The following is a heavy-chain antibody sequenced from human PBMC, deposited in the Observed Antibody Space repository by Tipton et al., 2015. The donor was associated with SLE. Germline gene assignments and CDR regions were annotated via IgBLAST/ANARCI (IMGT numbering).Heavy chain of an antibody. V-gene: IGHV3-30*02. CDR1: GFTFSSYG. CDR3: APFPRLPGNLPGEEDDY. Sequence: SGFTFSSYGMHWVRQAPGKGLEWVAFIRYDGSNKYYADSVKGRFTISRDNSKNTLYLQMNSLRAEDTAVYYCAPFPRLPGNLPGEEDDYWGQGTLVTVSS. CDR2: IRYDGSNK. D-gene: IGHD2-2*01. J-gene: IGHJ4*02.